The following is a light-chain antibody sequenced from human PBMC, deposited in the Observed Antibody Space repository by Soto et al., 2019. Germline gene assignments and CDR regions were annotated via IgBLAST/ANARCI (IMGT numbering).Light chain of an antibody. CDR1: SSNIGAGYD. J-gene: IGLJ2*01. V-gene: IGLV1-40*01. CDR3: QSFDTRLSGFVV. CDR2: DTN. Sequence: QSVLTQPPSMSGAPGQRVTISCTGSSSNIGAGYDVHWYQQHPGTAPKLLILDTNNRPSGVPDRFSGTKSDTSASLAITGLQAEDEAYYYCQSFDTRLSGFVVFGVGTKLTVL.